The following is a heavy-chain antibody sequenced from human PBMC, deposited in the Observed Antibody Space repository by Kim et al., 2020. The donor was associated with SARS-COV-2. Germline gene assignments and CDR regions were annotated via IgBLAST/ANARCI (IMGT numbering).Heavy chain of an antibody. J-gene: IGHJ4*02. CDR3: ARGISSRRYFDH. CDR2: ISGYNGKT. D-gene: IGHD6-13*01. Sequence: ASVKVSCKTSGYTFTTYGLSWVRQAPGQGLEWVGWISGYNGKTNYAEKFQGRVTMTADAPANMAHMELRSLKFDDTAIYYCARGISSRRYFDHWGQGTLV. CDR1: GYTFTTYG. V-gene: IGHV1-18*04.